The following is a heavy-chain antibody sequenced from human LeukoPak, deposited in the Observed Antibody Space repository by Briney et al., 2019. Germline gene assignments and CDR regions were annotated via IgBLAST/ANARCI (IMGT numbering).Heavy chain of an antibody. D-gene: IGHD6-19*01. V-gene: IGHV3-66*01. CDR3: ARDRRYSSGWYYFDY. J-gene: IGHJ4*02. CDR1: GFTFSSNY. CDR2: IYSGGST. Sequence: PGGSLRLSCAASGFTFSSNYMSWVRQAPGKGLEWVSVIYSGGSTYYADSVKGRFTISRDNSKNTLYLQMNSLRAEDTAVYYCARDRRYSSGWYYFDYWGQGTLVTVSS.